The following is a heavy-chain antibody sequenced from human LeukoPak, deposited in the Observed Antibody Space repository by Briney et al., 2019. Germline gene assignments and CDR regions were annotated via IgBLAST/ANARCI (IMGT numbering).Heavy chain of an antibody. CDR2: IIPIFGTA. CDR1: GGTFSNYA. CDR3: ARTIVVVVAAKYYYYYYMDV. V-gene: IGHV1-69*13. D-gene: IGHD2-15*01. Sequence: SVKVSCKASGGTFSNYAISWVRQAPGQGLEWMGGIIPIFGTANSAQKFQARVTITADESTSTAYMELSSLRSEDTAVYYCARTIVVVVAAKYYYYYYMDVWGKGTTVTISS. J-gene: IGHJ6*03.